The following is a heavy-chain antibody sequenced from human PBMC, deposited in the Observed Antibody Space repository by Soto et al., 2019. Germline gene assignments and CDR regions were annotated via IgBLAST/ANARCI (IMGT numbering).Heavy chain of an antibody. V-gene: IGHV4-59*03. CDR1: GYAISDYC. Sequence: SETLYLTCSVSGYAISDYCWSWIRQTPGRGLEWIGCVHESGSTDYNPSLRGRRIISLHTSPSQFSLSLRSATAADTDTYYWPRGSRALITSFFAYWGQGIPVTVSS. CDR2: VHESGST. D-gene: IGHD3-10*01. J-gene: IGHJ4*02. CDR3: PRGSRALITSFFAY.